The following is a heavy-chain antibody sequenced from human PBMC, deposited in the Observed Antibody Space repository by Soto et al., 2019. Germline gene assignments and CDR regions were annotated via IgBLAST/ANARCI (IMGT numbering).Heavy chain of an antibody. J-gene: IGHJ3*02. CDR2: IYYSGST. CDR3: AREGAVAGRLAAFDI. D-gene: IGHD6-19*01. V-gene: IGHV4-30-4*01. CDR1: GGSISSGDYY. Sequence: SETLSLTCTVSGGSISSGDYYWSWIRQPPGKGLEWIGYIYYSGSTYYNPSLKSRVTISVDTSKNQFSLKLSSVTAADTAVYYCAREGAVAGRLAAFDIWGQGTMVTVSS.